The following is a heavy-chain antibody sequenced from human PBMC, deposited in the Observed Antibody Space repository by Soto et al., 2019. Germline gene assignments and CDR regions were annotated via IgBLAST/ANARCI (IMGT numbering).Heavy chain of an antibody. CDR2: ITSNSYGGTT. CDR1: GFTFGDYA. J-gene: IGHJ4*02. D-gene: IGHD3-22*01. V-gene: IGHV3-49*04. CDR3: ARGSYYYDSNYYRGDYFDY. Sequence: GGSLRLSCTTSGFTFGDYAMTWVRQAPGKGLEWVGFITSNSYGGTTEYAASVKGRFIISRDDSKSIAYLHVDSLKTEDTAVYFCARGSYYYDSNYYRGDYFDYWGRGTLV.